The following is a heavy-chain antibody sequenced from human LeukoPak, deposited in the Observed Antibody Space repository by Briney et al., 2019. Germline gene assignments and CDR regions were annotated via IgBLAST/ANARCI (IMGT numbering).Heavy chain of an antibody. CDR3: ATEGYGSGTYPFDY. V-gene: IGHV3-21*01. Sequence: GGSLRLSCAASGLSFTSYSMNWVRQAPGKGLDWVSSISSSNTYIYYADSMKGRFTISRDNAKNSLYLQMNSLRAEDTAVYYCATEGYGSGTYPFDYWGQGTLVTVSS. CDR1: GLSFTSYS. D-gene: IGHD3-10*01. J-gene: IGHJ4*02. CDR2: ISSSNTYI.